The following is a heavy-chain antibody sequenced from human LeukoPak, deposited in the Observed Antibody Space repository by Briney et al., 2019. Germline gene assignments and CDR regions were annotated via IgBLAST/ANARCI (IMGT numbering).Heavy chain of an antibody. J-gene: IGHJ4*02. Sequence: PSETLSLTCTVSGDSISSYYWSWIRQPPGKGLEWIGYIYYSGSANYNPSLKSRVTISVDTSKNQSSLKLSSVTAADTAVYYCARVQYYYDSSGYHKFFDYWGQGTLVTVSS. CDR3: ARVQYYYDSSGYHKFFDY. CDR1: GDSISSYY. V-gene: IGHV4-59*01. D-gene: IGHD3-22*01. CDR2: IYYSGSA.